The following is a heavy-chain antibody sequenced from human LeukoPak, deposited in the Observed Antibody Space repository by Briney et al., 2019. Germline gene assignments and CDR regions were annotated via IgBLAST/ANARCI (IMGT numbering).Heavy chain of an antibody. CDR1: GFTFDDYG. D-gene: IGHD5-12*01. CDR3: ARVRKYSGYYSWYFDL. J-gene: IGHJ2*01. Sequence: GGSLRLSCAASGFTFDDYGMSWVRQAPGKWLEWVSGINWNGGSTGYADSVKGRFTISRDNAKNSLYLQMNSLRAEDTAVYYCARVRKYSGYYSWYFDLWGRGTLVTVSS. V-gene: IGHV3-20*04. CDR2: INWNGGST.